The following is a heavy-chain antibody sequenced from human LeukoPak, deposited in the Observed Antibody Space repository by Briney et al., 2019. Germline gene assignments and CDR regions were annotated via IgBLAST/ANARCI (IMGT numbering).Heavy chain of an antibody. CDR1: GYTFTGYF. CDR2: INPNSGGT. J-gene: IGHJ5*02. V-gene: IGHV1-2*02. D-gene: IGHD3-22*01. Sequence: ASVKVSCKASGYTFTGYFMHWVRQAPGQGLEWMGWINPNSGGTSYAQKFQGRVTMTRDTSISTAYMELSRLRSDDTAIYYCARDFLSDSSDYYYVWFDPWGQGTLVTVSS. CDR3: ARDFLSDSSDYYYVWFDP.